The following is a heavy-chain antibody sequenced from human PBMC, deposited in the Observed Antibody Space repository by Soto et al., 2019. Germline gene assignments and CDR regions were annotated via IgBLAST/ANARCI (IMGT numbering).Heavy chain of an antibody. CDR1: GFTFSDYY. V-gene: IGHV3-11*05. J-gene: IGHJ6*02. CDR2: ISSSSSYT. Sequence: QVQLVESGGGLVKPGGSLRLSCAASGFTFSDYYMSRIRQAPGKGLEWVSYISSSSSYTNYADSVKGRFTISRDNAKNSLYLQMNSLRAEDTAVYYCARGGFAYYYYGMDVWGQGTTVTVSS. CDR3: ARGGFAYYYYGMDV.